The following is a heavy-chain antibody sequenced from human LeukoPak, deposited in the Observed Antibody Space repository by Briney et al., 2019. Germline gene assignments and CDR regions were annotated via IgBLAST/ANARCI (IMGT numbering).Heavy chain of an antibody. Sequence: ASVKVSCKASGGTFISYAISWVRQAPGQGLEWMGGIIPIFGTANYAQKFQGRVTITADESTSTAYMELSSLRSEDTAVYYCARGRGYGDYFDYWGQGTLVTVSS. CDR3: ARGRGYGDYFDY. V-gene: IGHV1-69*13. D-gene: IGHD4-17*01. CDR2: IIPIFGTA. CDR1: GGTFISYA. J-gene: IGHJ4*02.